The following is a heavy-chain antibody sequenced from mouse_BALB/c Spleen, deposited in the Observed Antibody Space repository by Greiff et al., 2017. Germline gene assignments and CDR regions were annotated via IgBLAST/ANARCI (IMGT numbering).Heavy chain of an antibody. CDR3: ARELGNYAMDY. V-gene: IGHV5-9-4*01. Sequence: EVQVVESGGGLVKPGGSLKLSCAASGFTFSSYAMSWVRQSPEKRLEWVAEISSGGSYTYYPDTVTGRFTISRDNAKNTLYLEMSSLRSEDTAMYYCARELGNYAMDYWGQGTSVTVSS. D-gene: IGHD4-1*01. CDR2: ISSGGSYT. CDR1: GFTFSSYA. J-gene: IGHJ4*01.